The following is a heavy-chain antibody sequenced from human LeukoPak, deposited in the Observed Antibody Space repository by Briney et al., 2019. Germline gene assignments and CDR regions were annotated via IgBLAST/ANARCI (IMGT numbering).Heavy chain of an antibody. V-gene: IGHV4-59*01. J-gene: IGHJ3*02. CDR2: IYYSGST. Sequence: PSETLSLTCTLSGGSISSYYWSWIRQPPGKGLEWIGYIYYSGSTNYNPSLKSRVTISVDTSKNQFSLKLSSVTAADTAVYYCASIMTTVTTGDAFDIWGQGTMVTVSS. D-gene: IGHD4-17*01. CDR3: ASIMTTVTTGDAFDI. CDR1: GGSISSYY.